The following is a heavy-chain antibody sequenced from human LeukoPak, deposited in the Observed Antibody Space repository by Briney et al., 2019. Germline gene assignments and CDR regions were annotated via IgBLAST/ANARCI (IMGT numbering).Heavy chain of an antibody. D-gene: IGHD6-19*01. Sequence: PGGSLRLSCAASGFTFSNYAMHWVRQAPGKGLEWVAVISYDGSNKYYADSVKGRFTISRDNSKNTLYLQMNSLRAEDTAVYYCARGFSSGWYQGEYFDYWGQGTLVTVSS. CDR2: ISYDGSNK. V-gene: IGHV3-30-3*01. CDR1: GFTFSNYA. J-gene: IGHJ4*02. CDR3: ARGFSSGWYQGEYFDY.